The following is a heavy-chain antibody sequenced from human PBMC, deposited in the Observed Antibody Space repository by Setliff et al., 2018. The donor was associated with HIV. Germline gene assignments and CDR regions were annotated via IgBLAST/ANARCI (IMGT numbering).Heavy chain of an antibody. CDR2: IYYSGST. Sequence: SETLSLTCSVSGGSIRNYYWSWIRQPPGKGLEWIGNIYYSGSTSYNPSFKSRVTISVDTSNNQFSLDLSSMTAADTAVYYCVRAQTDYYGMDVWGQGTTVTVSS. J-gene: IGHJ6*02. CDR1: GGSIRNYY. V-gene: IGHV4-59*01. CDR3: VRAQTDYYGMDV.